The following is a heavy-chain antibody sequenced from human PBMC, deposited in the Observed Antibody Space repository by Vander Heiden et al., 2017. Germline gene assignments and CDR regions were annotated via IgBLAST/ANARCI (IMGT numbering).Heavy chain of an antibody. CDR3: ARDPGSGSYTMDV. CDR2: ISYDGSNK. CDR1: GFTFSSYA. J-gene: IGHJ6*04. V-gene: IGHV3-30-3*01. D-gene: IGHD1-26*01. Sequence: QVQLVESGGGVVQPGRSLRLSCAASGFTFSSYAMHWVRQAPGKGLEWVAVISYDGSNKDYADSVKGRFTISRDNSKNTLYLQMNSLRAEDTAVYYCARDPGSGSYTMDVWGKGTTVTISS.